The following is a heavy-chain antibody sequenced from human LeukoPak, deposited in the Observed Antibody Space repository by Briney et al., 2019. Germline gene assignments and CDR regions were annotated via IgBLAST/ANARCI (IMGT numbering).Heavy chain of an antibody. J-gene: IGHJ4*02. Sequence: SETLSLTCTVSGGSISSYYWSWIRQPPGKGLEWIGYIYYSGSTNYNPFLKSRVTISVDTSKNQFSLKLSSVTAADTAVYYCASGWRGYSYGYMKYWGQGTLVTVSS. CDR1: GGSISSYY. V-gene: IGHV4-59*01. D-gene: IGHD5-18*01. CDR2: IYYSGST. CDR3: ASGWRGYSYGYMKY.